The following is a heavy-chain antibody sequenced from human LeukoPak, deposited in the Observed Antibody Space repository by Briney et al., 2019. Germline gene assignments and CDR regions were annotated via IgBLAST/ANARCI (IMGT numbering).Heavy chain of an antibody. CDR3: AKDLIPAAGMFYSPDAFDV. CDR1: GFTFSSYA. J-gene: IGHJ3*01. Sequence: GGSLRLSCAASGFTFSSYAMHWVRQAPGKGLEWVAVISYDGSNKYYADSVKGRFTISRDNSKNTLYLQMNSLRAEDTAVYYCAKDLIPAAGMFYSPDAFDVWGQGTMVTVSS. CDR2: ISYDGSNK. V-gene: IGHV3-30-3*01. D-gene: IGHD2-2*01.